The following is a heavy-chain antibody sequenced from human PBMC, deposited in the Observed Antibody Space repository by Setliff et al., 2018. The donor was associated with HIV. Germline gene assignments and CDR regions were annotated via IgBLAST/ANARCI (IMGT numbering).Heavy chain of an antibody. CDR3: ARGEACGGDCHYAFEM. CDR2: IYYSGST. V-gene: IGHV4-59*01. Sequence: SETLSLTCTVSGGSISSYYWSWIRQPPGKGLEWIGYIYYSGSTNYNPSLKSRVTISVDTSKNQFSLKLSSVTAADTAVYYCARGEACGGDCHYAFEMWGQGTMVTVSS. D-gene: IGHD2-21*02. CDR1: GGSISSYY. J-gene: IGHJ3*02.